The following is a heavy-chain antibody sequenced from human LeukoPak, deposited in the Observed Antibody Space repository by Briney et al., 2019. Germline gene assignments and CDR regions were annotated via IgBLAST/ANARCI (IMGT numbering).Heavy chain of an antibody. CDR3: AKDGGSLGRRGVSYMDV. CDR1: GFTFSSYA. J-gene: IGHJ6*03. CDR2: ISYDGSNK. V-gene: IGHV3-30*04. Sequence: QPGRSLRLSCAASGFTFSSYAMHWVRQAPGKGLEWVAVISYDGSNKYYADSVKGRFTISRDNSKNTLYLQMNSLRAEDTAVYYCAKDGGSLGRRGVSYMDVWGKGTTVTISS. D-gene: IGHD3-10*01.